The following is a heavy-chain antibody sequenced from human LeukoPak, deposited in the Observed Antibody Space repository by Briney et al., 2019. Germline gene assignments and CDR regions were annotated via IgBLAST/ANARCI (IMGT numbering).Heavy chain of an antibody. CDR1: GYTFTSYY. Sequence: ASVKVSCKASGYTFTSYYMHWVRQAPGQGLEWMGIINPSGGSTSYAQKLQGRVTMTTDTSTSTAYMELRSLRSDDTAVYYCARDNNWNDRNHFDYWGQGTLVTVSS. D-gene: IGHD1-1*01. CDR2: INPSGGST. J-gene: IGHJ4*02. V-gene: IGHV1-46*01. CDR3: ARDNNWNDRNHFDY.